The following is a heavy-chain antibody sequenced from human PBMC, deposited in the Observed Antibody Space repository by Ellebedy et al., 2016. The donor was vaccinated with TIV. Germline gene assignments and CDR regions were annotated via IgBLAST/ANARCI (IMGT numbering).Heavy chain of an antibody. V-gene: IGHV3-11*01. J-gene: IGHJ5*02. CDR3: ARDARFIDQQHNWFDP. CDR1: GFTFSDYY. Sequence: GGSLRLSCAASGFTFSDYYMIWIRQAPGKGLEWVSYISSSGSTIYYADSVKGRFTISRDNAKNSLSLQMNSLRAEDTAVHYCARDARFIDQQHNWFDPWGQGTLVTVSS. D-gene: IGHD2-2*01. CDR2: ISSSGSTI.